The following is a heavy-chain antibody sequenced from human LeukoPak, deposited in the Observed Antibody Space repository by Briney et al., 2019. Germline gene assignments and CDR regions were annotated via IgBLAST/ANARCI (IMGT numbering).Heavy chain of an antibody. J-gene: IGHJ4*02. CDR1: GXSFSGYY. D-gene: IGHD2-15*01. Sequence: PSETLSLTCAVHGXSFSGYYGSWIRQPPGKGLEWIGEINHSGSTNYNPSLKSRVTISVDTSKNQFSLKLSSVTAADTAVYYCAREGVVGAYGHFDYWGQGTLVTVSS. CDR2: INHSGST. CDR3: AREGVVGAYGHFDY. V-gene: IGHV4-34*01.